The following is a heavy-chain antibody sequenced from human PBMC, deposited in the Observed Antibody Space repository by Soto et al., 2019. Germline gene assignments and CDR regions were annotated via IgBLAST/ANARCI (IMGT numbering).Heavy chain of an antibody. Sequence: ASVKVSCKASGYTFTSYYMHWVRQAPGQGLEWMGIINPSGGSTSYAQKFQGRVTMTRDTSTSTVYMELSSLRSEDTAVYYCAREGPGGGAMDPPLGYWGQGTLVTVPS. CDR3: AREGPGGGAMDPPLGY. CDR1: GYTFTSYY. J-gene: IGHJ4*02. CDR2: INPSGGST. V-gene: IGHV1-46*01. D-gene: IGHD3-16*01.